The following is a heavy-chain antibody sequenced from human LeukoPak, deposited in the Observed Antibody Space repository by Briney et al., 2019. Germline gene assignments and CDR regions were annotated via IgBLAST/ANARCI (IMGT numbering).Heavy chain of an antibody. CDR1: GFTFSSSA. CDR2: ITHSGST. Sequence: PGGSLRLSCAASGFTFSSSAMSWVRQAPGKGLEWIGEITHSGSTNYNPSLKSRVTISGHTSKNQFSMKLSSVTAADTAVYYCARLIRMGARPAAGSRMDYWGQGTLVTVSS. J-gene: IGHJ4*02. V-gene: IGHV4-34*01. CDR3: ARLIRMGARPAAGSRMDY. D-gene: IGHD6-13*01.